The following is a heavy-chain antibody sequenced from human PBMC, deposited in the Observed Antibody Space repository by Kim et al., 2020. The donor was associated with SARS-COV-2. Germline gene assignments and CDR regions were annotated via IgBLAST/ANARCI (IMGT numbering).Heavy chain of an antibody. CDR1: GGSINSSSYY. V-gene: IGHV4-39*07. Sequence: SETLSLTCSVSGGSINSSSYYWGWIRQPPGKGLEWIGSFYHSGSAFYNPSLNSRVTISVDTSKNQFSLRLSSVTAADTAVYYCARDKRRGYGYGLDYWGQGTLVTVSS. D-gene: IGHD5-18*01. J-gene: IGHJ4*02. CDR2: FYHSGSA. CDR3: ARDKRRGYGYGLDY.